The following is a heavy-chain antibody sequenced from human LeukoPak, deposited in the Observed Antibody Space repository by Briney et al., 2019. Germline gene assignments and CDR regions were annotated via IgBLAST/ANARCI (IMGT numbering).Heavy chain of an antibody. J-gene: IGHJ1*01. CDR1: GFTASSNY. CDR3: AKAIVATGYFQH. D-gene: IGHD5-12*01. Sequence: GGSLRLSCAASGFTASSNYMSWVRQAPGKGLEWVSAISGSGGSTYYADSVKGRFTISRDNSKNPLYLQMNSLRAEDTAVYYCAKAIVATGYFQHWGQGTLVTVSS. CDR2: ISGSGGST. V-gene: IGHV3-23*01.